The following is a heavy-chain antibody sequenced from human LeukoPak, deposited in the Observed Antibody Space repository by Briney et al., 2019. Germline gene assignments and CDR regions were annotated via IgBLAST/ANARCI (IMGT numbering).Heavy chain of an antibody. Sequence: AGGSLRLSCAASGFTFSSYSMNWVRQAPGKGLEWVSSISSSSSYIYYADSVKGRFTISRDNAKNSLYLQMNSLRAEDTAVYYCARAHSGSPRQAFDIWGQGTMVTVSS. D-gene: IGHD1-26*01. CDR3: ARAHSGSPRQAFDI. CDR1: GFTFSSYS. J-gene: IGHJ3*02. CDR2: ISSSSSYI. V-gene: IGHV3-21*01.